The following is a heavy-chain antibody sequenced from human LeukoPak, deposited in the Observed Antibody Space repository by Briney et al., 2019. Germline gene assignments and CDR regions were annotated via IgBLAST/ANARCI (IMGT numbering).Heavy chain of an antibody. J-gene: IGHJ4*02. CDR3: ARAGGFFSPFGY. CDR1: GGSISSGGYY. CDR2: IYYSGST. Sequence: SETLSLTCTVSGGSISSGGYYWSWIRQHPGKGLKWIGYIYYSGSTYYNPSLKSRVTISVDTSKNQFSLKLSSVTAADTAVYYCARAGGFFSPFGYWGQGTLVTVSS. D-gene: IGHD3-3*01. V-gene: IGHV4-31*03.